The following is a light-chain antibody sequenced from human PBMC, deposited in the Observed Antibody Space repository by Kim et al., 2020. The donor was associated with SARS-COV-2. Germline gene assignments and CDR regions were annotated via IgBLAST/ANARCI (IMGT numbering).Light chain of an antibody. CDR2: ATS. CDR3: QQTYSYPLT. CDR1: QSISSY. V-gene: IGKV1-39*01. J-gene: IGKJ4*01. Sequence: ASVGDRVTITCRASQSISSYLNWYQQKPGRAPKVLIYATSSLQSGVPSRFSGSGSGTDFTLTISSLQPEDCSTYYCQQTYSYPLTFGGGTRVEIK.